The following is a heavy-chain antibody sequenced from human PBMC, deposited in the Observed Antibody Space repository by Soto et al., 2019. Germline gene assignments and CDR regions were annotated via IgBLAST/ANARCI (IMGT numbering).Heavy chain of an antibody. Sequence: GASVKVSCKASGYPFPSSDINWVRQATGQGLEWMGWMNPNSGNTGYAQKFQGRVTMTRNTSINTAYMELSSLRSEDTAVYYCAKQGPVHCSGTSCPYYFDFWGQGTLVTVSS. CDR3: AKQGPVHCSGTSCPYYFDF. CDR2: MNPNSGNT. D-gene: IGHD2-2*01. J-gene: IGHJ4*02. CDR1: GYPFPSSD. V-gene: IGHV1-8*01.